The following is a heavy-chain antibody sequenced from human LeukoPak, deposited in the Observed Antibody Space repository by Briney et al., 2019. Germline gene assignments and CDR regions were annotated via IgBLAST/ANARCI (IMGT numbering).Heavy chain of an antibody. J-gene: IGHJ4*02. CDR3: ARAGDGYNSGFDY. CDR1: GGSFSGYY. D-gene: IGHD5-24*01. V-gene: IGHV4-34*01. CDR2: INHSGST. Sequence: SETLSLTCAVYGGSFSGYYWSWIRQPPGKGLEWIGEINHSGSTNYNPSLKSRVTISVDTSENQFSLKLSSVTAADTAVYYCARAGDGYNSGFDYWGQGTLVTVSS.